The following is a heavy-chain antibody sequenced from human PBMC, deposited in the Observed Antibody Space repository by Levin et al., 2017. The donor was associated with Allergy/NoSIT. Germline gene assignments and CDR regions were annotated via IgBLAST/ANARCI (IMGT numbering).Heavy chain of an antibody. V-gene: IGHV3-33*01. J-gene: IGHJ3*02. CDR2: IWYDGSNK. CDR1: GFTFSSYG. Sequence: PGGSLRLSCAASGFTFSSYGMHWVRQAPGKGLEWVAVIWYDGSNKCYADSVKGRFTISRDNSKNTLYLQMNSLRAEDTAVYYCARDPGQYSSGWFDAFDIWGQGTMVTVSS. CDR3: ARDPGQYSSGWFDAFDI. D-gene: IGHD6-19*01.